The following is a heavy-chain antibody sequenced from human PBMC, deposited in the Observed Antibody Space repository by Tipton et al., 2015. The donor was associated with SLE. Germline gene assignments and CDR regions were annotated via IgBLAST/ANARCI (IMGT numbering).Heavy chain of an antibody. D-gene: IGHD2-21*01. CDR3: ARDVVADWYFDL. V-gene: IGHV4-34*01. Sequence: LRLSCAVYGGSFSGYYWSWIRQPPGKGLEWIGEINHRGSTNYTPSLKSRVTISVDTSKNQFSLKLTSVTAADTAVYYCARDVVADWYFDLWGRGTLVTVSS. CDR1: GGSFSGYY. CDR2: INHRGST. J-gene: IGHJ2*01.